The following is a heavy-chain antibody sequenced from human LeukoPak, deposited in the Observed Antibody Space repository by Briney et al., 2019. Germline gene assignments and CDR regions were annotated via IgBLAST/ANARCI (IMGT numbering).Heavy chain of an antibody. J-gene: IGHJ4*02. Sequence: PGGSLRLSCAASGFTFSSYAMHWVRQAPGKGLEWVSYISSSSSTIYYADSVKGRFTISRDNAKNSLYLQMNSLRVEDTAVFYCARDRGGTDDFWSGYYTGYFDYWGQGTLVTVSS. CDR2: ISSSSSTI. CDR3: ARDRGGTDDFWSGYYTGYFDY. CDR1: GFTFSSYA. D-gene: IGHD3-3*01. V-gene: IGHV3-48*01.